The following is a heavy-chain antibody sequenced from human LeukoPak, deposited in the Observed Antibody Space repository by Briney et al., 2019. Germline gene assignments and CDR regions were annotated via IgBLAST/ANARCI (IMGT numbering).Heavy chain of an antibody. CDR2: IYSGGNT. Sequence: GGSLRLSCAASKFTVSSNYMIWVRQAPGRGLEWVSVIYSGGNTYYADSVKGRFTISRDNSKNTLCLQMNSLRAEDTAVYYCARGLLASALQRRGGYFDYWGQGTLVTVSS. V-gene: IGHV3-66*01. CDR1: KFTVSSNY. D-gene: IGHD6-13*01. CDR3: ARGLLASALQRRGGYFDY. J-gene: IGHJ4*02.